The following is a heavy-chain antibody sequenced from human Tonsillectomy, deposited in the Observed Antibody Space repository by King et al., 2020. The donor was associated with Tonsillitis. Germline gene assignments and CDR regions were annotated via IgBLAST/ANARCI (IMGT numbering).Heavy chain of an antibody. CDR1: GFIFSTYG. V-gene: IGHV3-30*18. D-gene: IGHD5-18*01. CDR3: AKDRCDVDPGSYGMDV. CDR2: ISYDGSNK. J-gene: IGHJ6*02. Sequence: VQLVESGGGVVQPGRSLRLSCAASGFIFSTYGMHWVRQAPGKGLEWVSVISYDGSNKFYADSVKGRFTISRDNSKNTLYLQMNSLRAEDAAVYYCAKDRCDVDPGSYGMDVWGQGTTVTVSS.